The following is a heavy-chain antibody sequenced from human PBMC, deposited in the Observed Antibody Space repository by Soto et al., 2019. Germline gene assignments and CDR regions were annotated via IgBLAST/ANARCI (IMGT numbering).Heavy chain of an antibody. CDR1: GFTFSDYG. CDR2: IWFDGDNK. CDR3: AREHSSTWYNGMDV. D-gene: IGHD6-19*01. Sequence: QVQLVESGGGVVQPGRALRLSCVASGFTFSDYGMHWVRQAPGKGLEWVAAIWFDGDNKFYADSVKGRLTISRDNSKNTLYLQMNRLSGDDTAVYYCAREHSSTWYNGMDVWGQGTTVTVSS. V-gene: IGHV3-33*01. J-gene: IGHJ6*02.